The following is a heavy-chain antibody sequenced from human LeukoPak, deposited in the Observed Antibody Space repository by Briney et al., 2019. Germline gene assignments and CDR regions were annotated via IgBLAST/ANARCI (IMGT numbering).Heavy chain of an antibody. D-gene: IGHD6-13*01. CDR1: GYTFTSYG. Sequence: ASVKVSCKASGYTFTSYGISWVRQAPGQGLEWMGWISAYNGNTKYAQKLQGRVTMTTDTSTSTAYMELRSLRSDDTAVYYCARHADSSSWFLSASYYFDYWGQGTLVTVSS. CDR2: ISAYNGNT. J-gene: IGHJ4*02. V-gene: IGHV1-18*01. CDR3: ARHADSSSWFLSASYYFDY.